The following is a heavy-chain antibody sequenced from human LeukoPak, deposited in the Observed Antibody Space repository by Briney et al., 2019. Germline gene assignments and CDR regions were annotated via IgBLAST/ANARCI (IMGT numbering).Heavy chain of an antibody. CDR3: ARGGKGPVSYYYYMDV. D-gene: IGHD1-14*01. CDR1: GGSITNPEYY. J-gene: IGHJ6*03. V-gene: IGHV4-39*07. Sequence: PSETLSLTCTVSGGSITNPEYYWGWIRQPPGKGLEWIGSIYHSGSTYYNPSLKSRVTISVDTSKNQFSLKLSSVTAADTAVYYCARGGKGPVSYYYYMDVWGKGTTVTVSS. CDR2: IYHSGST.